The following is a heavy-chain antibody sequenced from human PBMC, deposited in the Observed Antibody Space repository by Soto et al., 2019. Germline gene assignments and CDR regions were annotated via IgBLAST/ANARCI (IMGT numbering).Heavy chain of an antibody. CDR2: IYHSGST. CDR1: GGSISSYY. J-gene: IGHJ6*02. Sequence: SETLSLTCTVSGGSISSYYWSWIRQPPGKGLEWIGYIYHSGSTYYNPSLKSRVTISVDRSKNQFSLKLSSVTAADTAVYYCARDMEWPGGMDVWGQGTTVTVSS. CDR3: ARDMEWPGGMDV. D-gene: IGHD3-3*01. V-gene: IGHV4-59*12.